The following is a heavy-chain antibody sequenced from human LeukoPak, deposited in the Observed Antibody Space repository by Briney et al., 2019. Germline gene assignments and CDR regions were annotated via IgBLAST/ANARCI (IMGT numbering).Heavy chain of an antibody. J-gene: IGHJ4*02. CDR3: ARGRTPTPKYYDILTGYYLQMPGY. Sequence: ASVKVSCMASGYTFTSYAMNWVRQAPGQGLEWMGWINTNTGNPTYAQGFTGRFVFSLDTSASTAYLQISSLKAEDTAVYYCARGRTPTPKYYDILTGYYLQMPGYWGQGTLVTVSS. D-gene: IGHD3-9*01. CDR1: GYTFTSYA. V-gene: IGHV7-4-1*02. CDR2: INTNTGNP.